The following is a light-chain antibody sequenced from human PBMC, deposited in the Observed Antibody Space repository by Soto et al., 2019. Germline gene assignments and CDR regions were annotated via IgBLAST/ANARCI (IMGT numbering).Light chain of an antibody. CDR1: QSLLHRNGYNY. V-gene: IGKV2-28*01. Sequence: DIVLTQSPLSLPVTPGEPASISCRSSQSLLHRNGYNYLDWYLQKPGQSPQLLIYLGSNRASGVPDRFSGSGSGTDVTLTISRVEAEDVGIYDGMQSRQTTLSFGGGTKVDI. CDR2: LGS. CDR3: MQSRQTTLS. J-gene: IGKJ4*01.